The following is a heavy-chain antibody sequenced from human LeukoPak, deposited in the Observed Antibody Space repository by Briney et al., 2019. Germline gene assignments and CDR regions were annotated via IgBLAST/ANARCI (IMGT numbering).Heavy chain of an antibody. CDR2: ISSSGSTI. J-gene: IGHJ5*02. CDR3: AREWTVAGTGSWFDP. D-gene: IGHD6-19*01. V-gene: IGHV3-48*03. Sequence: GGSLRLSCAASGFTFSSYEMNWVRQAPGKGLEWVSYISSSGSTIYYADSVKGRFTISRDNAKNSLYLQMNSLRAEDTAVYYCAREWTVAGTGSWFDPWGQGTLVTVSS. CDR1: GFTFSSYE.